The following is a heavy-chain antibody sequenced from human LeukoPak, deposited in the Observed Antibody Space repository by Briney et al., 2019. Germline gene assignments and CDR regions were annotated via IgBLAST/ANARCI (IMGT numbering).Heavy chain of an antibody. Sequence: NPGWSLRLSCAASGFTFSNAWMSWVRQAPGKGLEWVGRIKSKTDGGTTDYAAPVKGRFTISRDDSKNTLYLQMNSLKTEDTAVYYCTTDYYDSSGYYEDFYYMDVWGKGTTVTVSS. J-gene: IGHJ6*03. CDR3: TTDYYDSSGYYEDFYYMDV. V-gene: IGHV3-15*01. CDR1: GFTFSNAW. CDR2: IKSKTDGGTT. D-gene: IGHD3-22*01.